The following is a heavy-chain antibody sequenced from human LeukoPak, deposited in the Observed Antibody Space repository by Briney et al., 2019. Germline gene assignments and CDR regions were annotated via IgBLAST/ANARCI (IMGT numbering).Heavy chain of an antibody. CDR1: GGSISSSSYY. CDR2: IYYSGST. CDR3: ARHPTPGAYSIAARPYFDY. D-gene: IGHD6-6*01. J-gene: IGHJ4*02. Sequence: SETLSLTCTVTGGSISSSSYYWGWIRQPPGKGLEWIGSIYYSGSTYYNPSLKSRVTISVDTSKNQFSLKLSSVAAADTAVYYCARHPTPGAYSIAARPYFDYWGQGTLVTVSS. V-gene: IGHV4-39*01.